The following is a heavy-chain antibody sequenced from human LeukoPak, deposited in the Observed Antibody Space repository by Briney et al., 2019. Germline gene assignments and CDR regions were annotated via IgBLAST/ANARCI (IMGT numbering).Heavy chain of an antibody. J-gene: IGHJ6*03. D-gene: IGHD2-15*01. CDR1: GFTFRSYW. CDR3: ARDPGYCSGGSCSYYYYHYMDV. V-gene: IGHV3-21*01. CDR2: ISSSSSYI. Sequence: PGGSLRLSCAASGFTFRSYWMSWVRQAPGKGLEGVSSISSSSSYIYYADSVKGRFTISRDNAKNSLFLQMNSLRAEDTAVYFCARDPGYCSGGSCSYYYYHYMDVWGKGTTVTVSS.